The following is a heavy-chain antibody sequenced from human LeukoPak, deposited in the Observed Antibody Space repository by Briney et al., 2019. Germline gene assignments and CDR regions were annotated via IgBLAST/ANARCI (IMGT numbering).Heavy chain of an antibody. J-gene: IGHJ4*02. CDR1: GFTVSDNY. CDR2: IYSVGST. Sequence: GGSLRLSCAASGFTVSDNYMGWVRQAPAKGLEWVSVIYSVGSTYYADSVRGRFTISRDNSKNTLYLQMNSLRAEDTAVYYCARDLSGYDILTGWYYFDYWGQGTLVTVSS. D-gene: IGHD3-9*01. CDR3: ARDLSGYDILTGWYYFDY. V-gene: IGHV3-66*01.